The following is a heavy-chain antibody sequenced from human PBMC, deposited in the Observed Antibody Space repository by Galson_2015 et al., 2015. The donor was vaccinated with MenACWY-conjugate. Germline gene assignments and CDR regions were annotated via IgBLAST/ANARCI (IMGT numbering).Heavy chain of an antibody. CDR1: GFTFSPYW. J-gene: IGHJ4*02. CDR2: INSDGRST. CDR3: ARLGGNYRTTSHVDY. V-gene: IGHV3-74*01. Sequence: SLRLSCAASGFTFSPYWMHWVLPAPGKGLVWVSRINSDGRSTSYADSVKGRFTLSRDNAKKTLYLQMNSLRAEDTAVYYCARLGGNYRTTSHVDYWGQGTLVTVSS. D-gene: IGHD1-26*01.